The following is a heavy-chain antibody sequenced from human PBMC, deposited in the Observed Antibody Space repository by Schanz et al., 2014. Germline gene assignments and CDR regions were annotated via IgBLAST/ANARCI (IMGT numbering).Heavy chain of an antibody. CDR1: GFTFSSYG. CDR2: IWNNGVTK. D-gene: IGHD4-17*01. V-gene: IGHV3-33*01. CDR3: ARPRCDYGEVDY. J-gene: IGHJ4*02. Sequence: VKLVESGGGVVQFGRSLRLSCVASGFTFSSYGMHWVRQAPGKGLEWVAVIWNNGVTKYYADSVKGRFTISRDRFQNTLYLRMSSLRAEDTAVYYCARPRCDYGEVDYWGQGTLVTVSS.